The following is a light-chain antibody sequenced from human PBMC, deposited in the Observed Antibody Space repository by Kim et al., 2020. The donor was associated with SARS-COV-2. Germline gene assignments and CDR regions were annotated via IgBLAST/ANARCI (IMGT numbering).Light chain of an antibody. J-gene: IGLJ3*02. CDR3: QAWDSSTAWV. CDR1: KLGDKY. CDR2: QDS. Sequence: VSPGQTTSITCSGDKLGDKYACWYQQKPGQSPVLVIYQDSKRPSGIPERFSGSNSGNTATLTISGTQAMDEADYYCQAWDSSTAWVFGGGTQLTVL. V-gene: IGLV3-1*01.